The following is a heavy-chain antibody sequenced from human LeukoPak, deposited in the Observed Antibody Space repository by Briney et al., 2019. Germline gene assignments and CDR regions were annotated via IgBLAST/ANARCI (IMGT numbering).Heavy chain of an antibody. D-gene: IGHD3-10*01. V-gene: IGHV3-11*04. CDR1: GFTFSDYY. CDR2: TSSSGSTI. J-gene: IGHJ2*01. CDR3: ARDYSGSNWYFDL. Sequence: GGSLRLSCAASGFTFSDYYMSWIRQAPGKGLEWVSYTSSSGSTIYYADSVKGRFTISRDNAKNSLYLQMNSLRAEDTAVYYCARDYSGSNWYFDLWGRGTLVTVSS.